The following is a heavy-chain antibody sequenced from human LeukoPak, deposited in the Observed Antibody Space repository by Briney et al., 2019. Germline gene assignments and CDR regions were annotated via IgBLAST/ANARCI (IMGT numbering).Heavy chain of an antibody. CDR1: GFTFSSYA. Sequence: PGRSLRLSCAASGFTFSSYAMHWVRQAPGKGLEWVAVISYDGSNKYYADSVKGRFTISRDNSKNTLYLQMNSLRAEDTAVYYCARGSRRYSSSGVGWFDPWGQGTLVTVSS. V-gene: IGHV3-30*04. J-gene: IGHJ5*02. D-gene: IGHD6-6*01. CDR3: ARGSRRYSSSGVGWFDP. CDR2: ISYDGSNK.